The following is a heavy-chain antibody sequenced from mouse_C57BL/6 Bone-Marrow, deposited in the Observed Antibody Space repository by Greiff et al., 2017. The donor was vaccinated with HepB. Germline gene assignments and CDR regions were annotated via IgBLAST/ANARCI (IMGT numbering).Heavy chain of an antibody. CDR3: ARTAQAPAWFAY. Sequence: QVQLQQPGAELVKPGASVKLSCKASGYTFTSYWMHWVKQRPGQGLEWIGMIHPNSGSTNYNEKFKSKATLTVDKSSSTAYMQLSSLTSEDSAVYYCARTAQAPAWFAYWGQGTLVTVSA. CDR1: GYTFTSYW. D-gene: IGHD3-2*02. V-gene: IGHV1-64*01. CDR2: IHPNSGST. J-gene: IGHJ3*01.